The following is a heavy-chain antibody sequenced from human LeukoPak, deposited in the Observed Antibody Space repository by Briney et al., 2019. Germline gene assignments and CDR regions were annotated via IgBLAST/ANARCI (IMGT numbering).Heavy chain of an antibody. V-gene: IGHV1-8*01. CDR1: GYTFPSYD. CDR2: MNPNSGNT. CDR3: ARGRRGRIAAAGRAYYYYYMDV. J-gene: IGHJ6*03. D-gene: IGHD6-13*01. Sequence: ASVKVSCKASGYTFPSYDINWVRQATGQGLEWMGWMNPNSGNTGYAQKFQGRVTMTRNTSISTAYMELSSLRSEDTAVYYCARGRRGRIAAAGRAYYYYYMDVWGKGTTVTVSS.